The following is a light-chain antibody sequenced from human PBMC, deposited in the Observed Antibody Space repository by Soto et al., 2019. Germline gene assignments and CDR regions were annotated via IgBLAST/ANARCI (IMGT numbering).Light chain of an antibody. J-gene: IGKJ1*01. Sequence: EIVLTQSPGTLSLSPGERATLSCRASQSVSSSYLAWYQQKPGQAPRLLIYGASSRATGFPDRFSGSGSGTDFTLTISRLEPEDFAVYYCQQYGGSPPTFGQGTEVEIK. CDR3: QQYGGSPPT. CDR2: GAS. V-gene: IGKV3-20*01. CDR1: QSVSSSY.